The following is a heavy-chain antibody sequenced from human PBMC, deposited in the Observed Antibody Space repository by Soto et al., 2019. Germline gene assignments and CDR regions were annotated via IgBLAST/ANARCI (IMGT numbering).Heavy chain of an antibody. J-gene: IGHJ3*02. D-gene: IGHD3-10*01. CDR2: IYHSGST. Sequence: SETLSVTCAVAYGSIRGGGDSWSCIRQPPGKGLEWIGYIYHSGSTYYNPSLKSRVTISVDRSKNQFSLKLSSVTAADTAVYYCARVWGGAFDIWGHGTMVTVSS. V-gene: IGHV4-30-2*01. CDR1: YGSIRGGGDS. CDR3: ARVWGGAFDI.